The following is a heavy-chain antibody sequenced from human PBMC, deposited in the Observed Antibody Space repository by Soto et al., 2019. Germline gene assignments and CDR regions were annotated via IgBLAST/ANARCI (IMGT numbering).Heavy chain of an antibody. CDR1: GFTFSSYS. V-gene: IGHV3-21*01. CDR2: ISSSSSYI. Sequence: GGSLRLSCAASGFTFSSYSMNWVRQAPGKGLEWVSSISSSSSYIYYADSVKGRFTISRDNAKNSLYLQMNSLRAEDTAVYYCAREDSSGWYGYYYYGMDVWGQGTTVTVSS. CDR3: AREDSSGWYGYYYYGMDV. J-gene: IGHJ6*02. D-gene: IGHD6-19*01.